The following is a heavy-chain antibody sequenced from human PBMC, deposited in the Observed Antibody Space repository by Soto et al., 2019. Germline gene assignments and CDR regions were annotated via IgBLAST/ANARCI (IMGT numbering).Heavy chain of an antibody. D-gene: IGHD7-27*01. CDR2: IYYSGAT. CDR3: ARDTALEPTVWGY. V-gene: IGHV4-31*02. J-gene: IGHJ4*02. CDR1: GDSMATGGHY. Sequence: QVHLQESGPGLVRPSETLSLSCSVSGDSMATGGHYYNWIRHLPGKGLEWIGYIYYSGATHYSPSLRTRATSSIDTSKNQFSLRFISVTAADSALYFCARDTALEPTVWGYWGQGIQVTVS.